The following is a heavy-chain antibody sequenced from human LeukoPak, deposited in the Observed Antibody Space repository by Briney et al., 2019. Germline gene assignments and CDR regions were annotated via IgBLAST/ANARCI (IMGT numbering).Heavy chain of an antibody. V-gene: IGHV4-39*01. Sequence: SETLSLTCTVSGGSISSSSYYWGWIRQPPGKGLEWIGSIYYSGSTYYNPSLKSRVTISVDTSKNQFSLKLSSVTAADTAVYYCARHSPGEVYYDSSGYLRGLGDAFDIWGQGTMVTVSS. D-gene: IGHD3-22*01. CDR2: IYYSGST. CDR3: ARHSPGEVYYDSSGYLRGLGDAFDI. CDR1: GGSISSSSYY. J-gene: IGHJ3*02.